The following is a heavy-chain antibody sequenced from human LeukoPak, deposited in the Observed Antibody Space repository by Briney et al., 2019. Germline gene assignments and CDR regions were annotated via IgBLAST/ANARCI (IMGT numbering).Heavy chain of an antibody. CDR3: ARKAGPSGSYSYFGKQNWFDP. CDR1: GGSFSGYY. Sequence: PSETLSLTCAVYGGSFSGYYWSWIRQPPGKGLEWIGEINHSGSTNYNPSLKSRVTISVDTSKNQFSLKLSSVTAADTAVYYCARKAGPSGSYSYFGKQNWFDPWGQGTLVTVS. CDR2: INHSGST. V-gene: IGHV4-34*01. J-gene: IGHJ5*02. D-gene: IGHD3-10*01.